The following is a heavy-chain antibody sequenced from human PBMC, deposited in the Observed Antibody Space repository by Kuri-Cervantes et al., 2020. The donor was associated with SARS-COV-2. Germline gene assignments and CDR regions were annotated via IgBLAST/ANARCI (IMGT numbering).Heavy chain of an antibody. V-gene: IGHV3-7*01. CDR2: IKQDGSEE. Sequence: GESLKISCAASGFTFNNYALTWVRQAPGKGLEWVANIKQDGSEESYVDSVKGRFTISRDNAQNSLYLQMNSLRVEDTAVYHCATGRVVAANWGQGTLVTVSS. J-gene: IGHJ4*02. CDR3: ATGRVVAAN. D-gene: IGHD2-15*01. CDR1: GFTFNNYA.